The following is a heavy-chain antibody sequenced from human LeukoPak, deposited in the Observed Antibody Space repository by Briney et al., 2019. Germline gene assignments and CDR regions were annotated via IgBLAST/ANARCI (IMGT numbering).Heavy chain of an antibody. CDR1: GFTFSSYA. CDR2: ISGSGGST. V-gene: IGHV3-23*01. Sequence: GGSLRLSCAASGFTFSSYAMSWVRQAPGKGLEWVSAISGSGGSTYYADSVKGRFTISRDNSKNTLYLQMNSLRAEDTAVYYXXXEGPEYYDFWRGXXGXXXDIXGQGTMVTVSS. CDR3: XXEGPEYYDFWRGXXGXXXDI. D-gene: IGHD3-3*01. J-gene: IGHJ3*02.